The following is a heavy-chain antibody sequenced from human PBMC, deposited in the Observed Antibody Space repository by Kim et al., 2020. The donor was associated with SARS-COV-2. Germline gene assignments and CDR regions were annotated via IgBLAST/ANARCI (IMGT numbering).Heavy chain of an antibody. D-gene: IGHD3-10*01. V-gene: IGHV1-69*13. Sequence: SVKVSCKASGGTFSSYAISWVRQAPGQGLEWMGGIIPIFGTANYAQKFQGRVTITADESTSTAYMELSSLRSEDTAVYYCASPQYYYGSGSYLIGNFDYWGQGTLVTVSS. CDR2: IIPIFGTA. CDR1: GGTFSSYA. CDR3: ASPQYYYGSGSYLIGNFDY. J-gene: IGHJ4*02.